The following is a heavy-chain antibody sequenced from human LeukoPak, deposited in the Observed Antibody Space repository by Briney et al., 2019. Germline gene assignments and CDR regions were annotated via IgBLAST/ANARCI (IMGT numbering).Heavy chain of an antibody. V-gene: IGHV3-11*01. CDR3: ARDPRYCSSISCPSLDY. Sequence: GGSLRLSCEASGFTFSDYYMSWIRQAPGKGLEWVSYINRNGSTINYADSVKGRFTISRDNAKNSLYLQMNSLRAEDTAVYYCARDPRYCSSISCPSLDYWGQGTLVTVSS. D-gene: IGHD2-2*01. J-gene: IGHJ4*02. CDR1: GFTFSDYY. CDR2: INRNGSTI.